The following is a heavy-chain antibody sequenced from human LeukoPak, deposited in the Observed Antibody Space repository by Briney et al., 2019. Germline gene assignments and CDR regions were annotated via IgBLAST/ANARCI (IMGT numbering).Heavy chain of an antibody. CDR1: GGTFSSYA. CDR3: AREKYSSSWTDYYYYGMDV. D-gene: IGHD6-13*01. J-gene: IGHJ6*02. CDR2: IIPIFGTA. Sequence: SVKVSCKASGGTFSSYAISWVRQAPGQGLEWMGGIIPIFGTANYAQKFQGRVTITADESTSTAYMELSSLRSGDTAVYYCAREKYSSSWTDYYYYGMDVWGQGTTVTVSS. V-gene: IGHV1-69*01.